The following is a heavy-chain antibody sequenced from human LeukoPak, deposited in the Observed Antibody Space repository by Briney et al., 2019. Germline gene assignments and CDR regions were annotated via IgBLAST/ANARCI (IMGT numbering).Heavy chain of an antibody. D-gene: IGHD2-15*01. J-gene: IGHJ4*02. V-gene: IGHV3-30-3*01. CDR3: ARDWAKYCSGGSCYGDALDY. CDR2: ISYDGSNK. Sequence: GGSLRLSCAASGFTFSSYAMHWVRQAPGKGLEWVAVISYDGSNKYYADSVKGRFTISRDNSKNTLYLQMNSLRAEDTAVYYCARDWAKYCSGGSCYGDALDYWGQGTLVTVSS. CDR1: GFTFSSYA.